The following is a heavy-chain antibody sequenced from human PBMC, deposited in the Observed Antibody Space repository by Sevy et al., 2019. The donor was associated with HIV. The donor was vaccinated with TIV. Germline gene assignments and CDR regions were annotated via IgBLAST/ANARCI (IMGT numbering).Heavy chain of an antibody. Sequence: GESLKISCAASGFAFYDYSMSWIRQAPGKGLEWVATLSFGGGKINYADSVKGRFTISRDNSKSSFYLQMDNLRVEDTALYYSAREGCTRPHDYWGQGTRVTVSS. CDR2: LSFGGGKI. V-gene: IGHV3-23*01. D-gene: IGHD2-8*01. CDR1: GFAFYDYS. CDR3: AREGCTRPHDY. J-gene: IGHJ4*02.